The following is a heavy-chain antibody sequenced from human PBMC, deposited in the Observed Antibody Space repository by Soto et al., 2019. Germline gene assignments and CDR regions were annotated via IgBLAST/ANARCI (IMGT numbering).Heavy chain of an antibody. CDR2: IYYSGST. CDR1: GGSISSGDYY. J-gene: IGHJ5*02. V-gene: IGHV4-30-4*01. Sequence: SETLSLTCTVSGGSISSGDYYRSWIRQPPGKGLEWIGYIYYSGSTYYNPSLKSRVTISVDTSKNQFSLKLSSVTAADTAVYYCARSSTGTTSQNWFDPWGQGTLVTVSS. CDR3: ARSSTGTTSQNWFDP. D-gene: IGHD1-1*01.